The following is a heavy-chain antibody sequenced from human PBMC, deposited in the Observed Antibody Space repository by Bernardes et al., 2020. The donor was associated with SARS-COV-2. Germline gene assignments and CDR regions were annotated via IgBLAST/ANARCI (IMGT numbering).Heavy chain of an antibody. CDR2: INSDGSST. D-gene: IGHD3-3*01. J-gene: IGHJ6*03. V-gene: IGHV3-74*01. Sequence: GGSLRLSCAASGFTFSSYWMHWVRQAPGKGLVWVSRINSDGSSTSYADSVKGRFTISRDNAKNTLYLQMNSLRAEDTAVYYCARGHDFWSDQIKSYYYYYMDVWGKGTTVTVSS. CDR3: ARGHDFWSDQIKSYYYYYMDV. CDR1: GFTFSSYW.